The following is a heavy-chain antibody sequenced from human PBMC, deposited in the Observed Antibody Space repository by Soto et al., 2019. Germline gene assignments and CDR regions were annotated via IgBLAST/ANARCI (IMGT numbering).Heavy chain of an antibody. CDR1: GYVFTSFG. Sequence: ASVKVSCKTSGYVFTSFGISWVRQAPGQGLEWMGWVRPYNGDTKYAEKFQGRVTMTSDTSTTTGYMELRGLRSDDTAVYYCVRRMFYDFWSPYNYFDNWGQGTQVTVSS. D-gene: IGHD3-3*01. CDR2: VRPYNGDT. CDR3: VRRMFYDFWSPYNYFDN. V-gene: IGHV1-18*04. J-gene: IGHJ4*02.